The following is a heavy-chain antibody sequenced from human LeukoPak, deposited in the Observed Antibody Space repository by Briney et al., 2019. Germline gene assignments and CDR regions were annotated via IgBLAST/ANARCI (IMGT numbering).Heavy chain of an antibody. J-gene: IGHJ4*02. CDR2: VYYSGST. CDR3: ASNDYGDYQSDY. CDR1: GGSISSGGYY. Sequence: SQTLSLTCAVSGGSISSGGYYWSWIRQPPGKGLEWIGYVYYSGSTNYNPSLKSRVIISVDTSKNQFSLKLTSVTTADTAMYYCASNDYGDYQSDYWGQGTLVTVSS. D-gene: IGHD4-17*01. V-gene: IGHV4-61*08.